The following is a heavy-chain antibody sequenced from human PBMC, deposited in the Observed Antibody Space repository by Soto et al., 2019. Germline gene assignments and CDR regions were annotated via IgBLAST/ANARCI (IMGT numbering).Heavy chain of an antibody. CDR2: IKGDGSAK. D-gene: IGHD6-25*01. V-gene: IGHV3-7*02. J-gene: IGHJ3*02. Sequence: EVQLVESGGGLVQPGGSLRLSCAASGFTFGNYWMTWVRQAPGKGLEWVANIKGDGSAKSYLDSVRGRFTVSRDNVEESLYQQTKNLRSEDTALYYCERNLSPGSSGNYVEALDIWGQGTMVTVS. CDR1: GFTFGNYW. CDR3: ERNLSPGSSGNYVEALDI.